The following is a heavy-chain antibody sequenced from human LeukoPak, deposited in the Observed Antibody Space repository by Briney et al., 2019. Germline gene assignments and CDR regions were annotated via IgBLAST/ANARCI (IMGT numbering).Heavy chain of an antibody. J-gene: IGHJ4*02. V-gene: IGHV3-9*01. CDR1: GFTFDDYA. D-gene: IGHD5-18*01. CDR3: AKDKDTAMVN. Sequence: GGSLRLSCEASGFTFDDYAMHWVRQAPGKGLEWVSGISWNSGSIGYADSVKGRFTISRDNAKNSLYLQMNSLRAEDTALYYCAKDKDTAMVNWGQGTLVTVSS. CDR2: ISWNSGSI.